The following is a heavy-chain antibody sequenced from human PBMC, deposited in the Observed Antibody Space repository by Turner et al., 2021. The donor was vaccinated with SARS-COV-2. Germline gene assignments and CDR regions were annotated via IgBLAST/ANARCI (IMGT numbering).Heavy chain of an antibody. CDR1: GFPFSAYS. V-gene: IGHV3-48*01. CDR3: ARIVRASKTDH. Sequence: EVQLVESGGGLVQPGGSLSLSCAASGFPFSAYSMNWVRQAPGKGLEGVSYISHSSSTLYYADSVKGRFTISRDNAKNSLYLQMNSLRAEDTAVYYCARIVRASKTDHWGQGTLVTVSS. CDR2: ISHSSSTL. D-gene: IGHD1-26*01. J-gene: IGHJ4*02.